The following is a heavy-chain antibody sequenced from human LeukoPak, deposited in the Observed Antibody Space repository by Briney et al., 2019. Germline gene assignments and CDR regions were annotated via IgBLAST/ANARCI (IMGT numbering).Heavy chain of an antibody. V-gene: IGHV3-74*01. D-gene: IGHD3-10*01. Sequence: GGSLRPSCAASGFTFSSHWMHWVRQAPGKGLVWVSRINSDGSSTSYADSVKGRFTISRDNSKNTLYLQMNSLRAEDTAVYYCAKDATYYYGSGSPSDYWGQGTLVTVSS. CDR2: INSDGSST. CDR1: GFTFSSHW. CDR3: AKDATYYYGSGSPSDY. J-gene: IGHJ4*02.